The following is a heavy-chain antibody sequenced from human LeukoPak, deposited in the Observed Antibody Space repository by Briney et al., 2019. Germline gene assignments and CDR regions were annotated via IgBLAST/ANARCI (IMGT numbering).Heavy chain of an antibody. CDR2: IIPIFGTA. V-gene: IGHV1-69*05. Sequence: ASVKVSCKASGDTFSSYAISWVRQAPGQGLEWMGGIIPIFGTANYAQKFQGRVTITTDESTSTAYMELSSLRSADTAVYYCAVQSTYYYYMDVWGKGTTVTVSS. CDR1: GDTFSSYA. J-gene: IGHJ6*03. CDR3: AVQSTYYYYMDV.